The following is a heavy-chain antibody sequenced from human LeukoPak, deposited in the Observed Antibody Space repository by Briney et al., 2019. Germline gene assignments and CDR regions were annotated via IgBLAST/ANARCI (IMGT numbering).Heavy chain of an antibody. V-gene: IGHV3-21*01. CDR3: ARDVDVSAAVIPGYFDS. Sequence: PGGSLRLSCAASGFTFSSYTMNWVRQAPGKGLEWVSSVTSSNTYIYYAESVKGRFAISRDNAKNSLYLQMDSLRPEDTAVYYCARDVDVSAAVIPGYFDSWGQGTLVTVSS. D-gene: IGHD2-2*01. J-gene: IGHJ4*02. CDR2: VTSSNTYI. CDR1: GFTFSSYT.